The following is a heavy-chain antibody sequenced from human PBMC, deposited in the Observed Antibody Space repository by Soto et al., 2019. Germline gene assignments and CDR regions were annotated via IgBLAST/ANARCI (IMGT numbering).Heavy chain of an antibody. V-gene: IGHV3-64*01. CDR1: GFSFGSYA. J-gene: IGHJ6*03. CDR2: ISSNGGNT. D-gene: IGHD4-4*01. Sequence: GGSLRLSCAASGFSFGSYAMHWVRQDPGKGLEFVSGISSNGGNTYYANLVKESFTISGEIFKNTLFFKMGSLRAGDLVFFYFARGEDRSNPFRYYYYYMDVWGKGTTVTVSS. CDR3: ARGEDRSNPFRYYYYYMDV.